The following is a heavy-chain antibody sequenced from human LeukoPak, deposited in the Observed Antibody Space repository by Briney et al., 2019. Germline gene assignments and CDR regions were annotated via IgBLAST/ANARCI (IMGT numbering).Heavy chain of an antibody. CDR1: GASITTYA. CDR3: ARGAEYDSGWYPEYYHH. Sequence: SETLPLTCTISGASITTYAWSWIRQPAGKGLEWIGRVNPSGSTNYNPSLNSRVTMSLDPSKKQFSLNLTSVTAADTAVFYCARGAEYDSGWYPEYYHHWGQGILVIVSS. D-gene: IGHD6-19*01. J-gene: IGHJ1*01. CDR2: VNPSGST. V-gene: IGHV4-4*07.